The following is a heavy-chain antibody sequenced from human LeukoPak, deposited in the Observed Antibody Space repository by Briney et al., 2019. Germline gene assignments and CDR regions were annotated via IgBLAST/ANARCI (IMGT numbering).Heavy chain of an antibody. CDR2: IHSGGIT. CDR1: GFTVSNIY. Sequence: GGSLSLSCPASGFTVSNIYMSWGRQAQGTGLEWVSIIHSGGITHYADSVKGRFTISRDNSKNTLYLQMNSLRAEDTAVYYCVRDRGIASTGGYGMDVWGQGTTVTVSS. V-gene: IGHV3-53*01. CDR3: VRDRGIASTGGYGMDV. D-gene: IGHD6-13*01. J-gene: IGHJ6*02.